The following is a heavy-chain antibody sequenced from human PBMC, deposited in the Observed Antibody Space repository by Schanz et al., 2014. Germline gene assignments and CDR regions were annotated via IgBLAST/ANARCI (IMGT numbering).Heavy chain of an antibody. V-gene: IGHV1-2*06. CDR1: GYTFTGYS. CDR2: FT. D-gene: IGHD1-1*01. Sequence: QVRLVQSGAEVKKPGASVKVSCKASGYTFTGYSMHWMRQAPGQGLEWLGRFTHISQKFQGRVTMTRDTSSTTAYMELNSLRSDDTAVYYCVRELSGGTFDYWGQGALVTVSS. CDR3: VRELSGGTFDY. J-gene: IGHJ4*02.